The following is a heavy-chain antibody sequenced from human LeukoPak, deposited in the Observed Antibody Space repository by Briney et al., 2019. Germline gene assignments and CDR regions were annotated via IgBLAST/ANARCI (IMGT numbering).Heavy chain of an antibody. V-gene: IGHV4-38-2*02. D-gene: IGHD3-22*01. Sequence: SETLSLTCTASGYSISSGYYWGWIRQPPGKGLEWIGSIYHSGSTYYNPSLKSRVTISVDTSKNQFSLKLSSVTAADTAVYYCARVRWHSGYYYLSAFGIWGQGTMVTVSS. CDR2: IYHSGST. CDR3: ARVRWHSGYYYLSAFGI. J-gene: IGHJ3*02. CDR1: GYSISSGYY.